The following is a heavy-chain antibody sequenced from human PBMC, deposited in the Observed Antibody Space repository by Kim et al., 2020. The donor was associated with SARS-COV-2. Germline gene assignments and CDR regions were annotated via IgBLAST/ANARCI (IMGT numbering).Heavy chain of an antibody. CDR2: IYYSGST. J-gene: IGHJ4*02. V-gene: IGHV4-59*13. CDR1: GGSISSYY. Sequence: SETLSLTCTVSGGSISSYYWSWIRQPPGKGLEWIGYIYYSGSTNYNPSLKSRVTISVDTSKNQFSLKLSSVTAADTAVYYCARDEGDSSGYYDYWGQGTL. D-gene: IGHD3-22*01. CDR3: ARDEGDSSGYYDY.